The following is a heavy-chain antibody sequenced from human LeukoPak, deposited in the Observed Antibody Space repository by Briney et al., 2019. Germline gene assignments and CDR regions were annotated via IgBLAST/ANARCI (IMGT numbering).Heavy chain of an antibody. CDR3: TRGPAD. CDR1: GFTFSSNW. Sequence: GGSLRLSCAASGFTFSSNWMHWVRQAPGKGLVWVAKINPDGNRSDYVDSVKARFTISRDNAKNTLYLQMDSLKAEDTAVYYCTRGPADWGQGTLVIVSS. CDR2: INPDGNRS. V-gene: IGHV3-74*01. J-gene: IGHJ1*01.